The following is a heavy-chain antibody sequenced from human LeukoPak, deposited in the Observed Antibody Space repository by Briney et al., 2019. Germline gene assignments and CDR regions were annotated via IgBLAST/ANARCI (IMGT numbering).Heavy chain of an antibody. J-gene: IGHJ3*01. D-gene: IGHD3-3*01. Sequence: GASVKVSCKASGYTFTGYYMHWVRQAPGQGLEWMGWINPNNGGTNYARKFQGRVTMTRDTSISTASMELSRLRSDDSAVYYCARAFWSGPYDAFDVWGQGTRVTVSS. V-gene: IGHV1-2*02. CDR3: ARAFWSGPYDAFDV. CDR1: GYTFTGYY. CDR2: INPNNGGT.